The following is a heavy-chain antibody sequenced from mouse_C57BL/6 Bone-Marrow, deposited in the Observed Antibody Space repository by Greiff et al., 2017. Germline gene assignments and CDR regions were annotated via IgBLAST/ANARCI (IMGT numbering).Heavy chain of an antibody. CDR2: ISDGGSYT. CDR3: ARQAIYDGYYLVDY. D-gene: IGHD2-3*01. CDR1: GFTFSSYA. V-gene: IGHV5-4*01. J-gene: IGHJ2*01. Sequence: EVQRVESGGGLVKPGGSLKLSCAASGFTFSSYAMSWVRQTPEKRLEWVATISDGGSYTYYPDNVKGRFTIARDNAKNNLYLQMIHLKSEDTAMYYCARQAIYDGYYLVDYWGQGTTLTGSS.